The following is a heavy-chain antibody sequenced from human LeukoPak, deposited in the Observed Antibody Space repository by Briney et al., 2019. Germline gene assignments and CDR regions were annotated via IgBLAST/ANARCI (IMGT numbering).Heavy chain of an antibody. D-gene: IGHD1-1*01. Sequence: GGSLRLSCAASGFTFNKYAMSWVRQAPGKGLEWVSAISDNGGDRKYADSVKGRFTISRDNSKNTLYLQMNSLRAEDTAIYYCGRDWKLDYWGQGTLVTVSS. CDR1: GFTFNKYA. J-gene: IGHJ4*02. CDR2: ISDNGGDR. V-gene: IGHV3-23*01. CDR3: GRDWKLDY.